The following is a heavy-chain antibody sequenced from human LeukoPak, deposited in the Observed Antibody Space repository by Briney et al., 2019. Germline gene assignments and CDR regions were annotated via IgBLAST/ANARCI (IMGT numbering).Heavy chain of an antibody. CDR1: GYTLTELP. CDR3: ATEGLVLRRYYYGMDV. Sequence: ASVKVSCKVSGYTLTELPMHWVRQAPGKGLEWMGGFDPEDGETIYAQKFQGRVTMTEDTSTDTAYMELSSLRSEDTAVYYCATEGLVLRRYYYGMDVWGQGTTVTVSS. J-gene: IGHJ6*02. V-gene: IGHV1-24*01. D-gene: IGHD6-19*01. CDR2: FDPEDGET.